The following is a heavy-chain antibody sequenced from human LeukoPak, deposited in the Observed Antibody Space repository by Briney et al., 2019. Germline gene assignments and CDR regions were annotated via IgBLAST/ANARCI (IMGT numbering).Heavy chain of an antibody. CDR2: IYPGDSDT. J-gene: IGHJ4*02. V-gene: IGHV5-51*01. Sequence: GESLKISCKGSGYSFTSYWIGWGRQMPGQGLEWMGIIYPGDSDTRYRPSLQGQVTISADKYISPAYLQWGSLKASDTAMYYCARLTGAWSFDYWGQGTLVTVSS. CDR3: ARLTGAWSFDY. D-gene: IGHD1-1*01. CDR1: GYSFTSYW.